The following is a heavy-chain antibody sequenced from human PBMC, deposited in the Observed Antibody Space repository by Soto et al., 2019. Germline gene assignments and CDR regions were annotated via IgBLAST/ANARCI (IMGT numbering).Heavy chain of an antibody. Sequence: EVQLVESGGGLVQPGGSLRLSCVASGFTFSGYGMHWVRQAPGKGPGWVAGITSAGSASIYVDSVKGRVIVSRDNAKKTLDLEMNSLSAEETGVYYCAKGGYSYAWGYWGQGTLVTVSS. CDR1: GFTFSGYG. CDR3: AKGGYSYAWGY. D-gene: IGHD5-18*01. CDR2: ITSAGSAS. V-gene: IGHV3-74*01. J-gene: IGHJ4*02.